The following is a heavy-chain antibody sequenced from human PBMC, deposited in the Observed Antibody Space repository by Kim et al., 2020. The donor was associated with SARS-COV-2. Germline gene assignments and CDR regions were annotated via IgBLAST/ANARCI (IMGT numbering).Heavy chain of an antibody. CDR2: IWYDGSNK. Sequence: GGSLRLSCAASGFTFSSYGMHWVRQAPGKGLEWVAVIWYDGSNKYYADSVKGRFTISRDNSKNTLYLQMNSLRAEDTAVYYCARVSQSYHYDFWSGSTIPTVTIRYYFDYWGQGTLVTVSS. CDR3: ARVSQSYHYDFWSGSTIPTVTIRYYFDY. D-gene: IGHD3-3*01. V-gene: IGHV3-33*08. CDR1: GFTFSSYG. J-gene: IGHJ4*02.